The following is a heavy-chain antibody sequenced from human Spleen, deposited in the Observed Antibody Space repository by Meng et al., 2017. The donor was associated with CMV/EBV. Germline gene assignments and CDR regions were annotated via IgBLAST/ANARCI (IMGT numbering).Heavy chain of an antibody. Sequence: GGSLRLSCAASGFTFDDYAMHWVRQAPGKGLEWVSGISWNSGSIGYAYSVKGRFTISRDTAKNSLYLQMNSLRAEDTALYYCAKAYSSSWFYFDYWGQGTLVTVSS. CDR2: ISWNSGSI. V-gene: IGHV3-9*01. J-gene: IGHJ4*02. D-gene: IGHD6-13*01. CDR3: AKAYSSSWFYFDY. CDR1: GFTFDDYA.